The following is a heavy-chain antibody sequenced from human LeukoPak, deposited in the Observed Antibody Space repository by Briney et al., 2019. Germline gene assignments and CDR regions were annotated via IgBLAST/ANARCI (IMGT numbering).Heavy chain of an antibody. Sequence: SQTLSLTCTVSGGYISSSSYYWGWIRQPPGKGLEWIGSIYYSGSTYYNPSLKSRVTISVDTSKNQFSLKLSSVTAADTAVYYCARRPTIFGVFDPWGQGTLVTVSS. CDR3: ARRPTIFGVFDP. CDR2: IYYSGST. D-gene: IGHD3-3*01. J-gene: IGHJ5*02. V-gene: IGHV4-39*01. CDR1: GGYISSSSYY.